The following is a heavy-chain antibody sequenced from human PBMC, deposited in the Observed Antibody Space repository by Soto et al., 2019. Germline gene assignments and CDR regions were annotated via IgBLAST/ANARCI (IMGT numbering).Heavy chain of an antibody. CDR2: IIPIFGTA. CDR1: GCTFSSYS. D-gene: IGHD1-26*01. V-gene: IGHV1-69*13. CDR3: ARDGGRHSGGIDY. J-gene: IGHJ4*02. Sequence: SVKVSCKASGCTFSSYSINWVRQAPGKVLEWMGEIIPIFGTANYAQKFQGRVTITADESTSTAYMELSSLRSEDTAVYYCARDGGRHSGGIDYWGQGTLVTLSS.